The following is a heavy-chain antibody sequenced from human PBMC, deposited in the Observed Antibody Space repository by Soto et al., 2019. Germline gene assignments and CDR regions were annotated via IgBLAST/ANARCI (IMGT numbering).Heavy chain of an antibody. CDR2: IIPIFGTA. Sequence: GASVKVSCKASGGTFSSYAISWVRQAPGQGLEWMGGIIPIFGTANYAQKFQGRVTITADESTSTAYMELSSLRSEDTAVYYCASGATYYYDSSGYYYFDDWGQGTLVTVSS. V-gene: IGHV1-69*13. CDR3: ASGATYYYDSSGYYYFDD. J-gene: IGHJ4*02. D-gene: IGHD3-22*01. CDR1: GGTFSSYA.